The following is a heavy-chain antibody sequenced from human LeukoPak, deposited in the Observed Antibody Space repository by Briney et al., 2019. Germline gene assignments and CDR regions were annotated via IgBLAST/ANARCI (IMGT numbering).Heavy chain of an antibody. Sequence: SVQVSCKASGGTFSSYAISWVRQAPGQGLEWMGTIIPILGIANYAQRFQGRVTITADKSTSTAYMELSSLSSEDTAVYYCASTYYYDSSGSYGMDVWGQGTTVTVSS. CDR1: GGTFSSYA. CDR2: IIPILGIA. D-gene: IGHD3-22*01. V-gene: IGHV1-69*04. J-gene: IGHJ6*02. CDR3: ASTYYYDSSGSYGMDV.